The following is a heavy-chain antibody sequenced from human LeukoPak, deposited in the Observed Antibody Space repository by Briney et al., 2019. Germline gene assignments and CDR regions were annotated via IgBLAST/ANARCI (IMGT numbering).Heavy chain of an antibody. Sequence: PGGSLRLSCAASGFTFSSYAMSWVRQAPGKGLEWVSAISGSGGSTYYADSVKGRFTISRDNSKNTLYLQMNSLGAEDTAVYYCAKDKGYSYGSLYYYYGMDVWGQGTTVTVSS. CDR2: ISGSGGST. CDR1: GFTFSSYA. D-gene: IGHD5-18*01. V-gene: IGHV3-23*01. J-gene: IGHJ6*02. CDR3: AKDKGYSYGSLYYYYGMDV.